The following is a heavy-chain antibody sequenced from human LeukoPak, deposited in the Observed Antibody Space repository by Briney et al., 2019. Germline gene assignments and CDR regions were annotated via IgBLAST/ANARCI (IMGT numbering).Heavy chain of an antibody. CDR3: ARGRRYYYDSSGYFF. CDR2: INHSGST. V-gene: IGHV4-34*01. D-gene: IGHD3-22*01. J-gene: IGHJ4*02. CDR1: GGSFSGYY. Sequence: SGTLSLTCAVYGGSFSGYYWSWIRQPPGKGLEWIGEINHSGSTNYNPSLKSRVTISVDTSKNQFSLKLSSVTAADTAVYYCARGRRYYYDSSGYFFWGQGTLVTVSS.